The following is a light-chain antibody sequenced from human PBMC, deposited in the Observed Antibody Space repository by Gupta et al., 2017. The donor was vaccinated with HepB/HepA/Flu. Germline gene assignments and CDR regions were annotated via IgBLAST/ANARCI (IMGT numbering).Light chain of an antibody. V-gene: IGLV2-18*02. CDR3: RSYTTSSTYV. CDR2: EVD. J-gene: IGLJ1*01. Sequence: QSALTQPPSVSGSPGQSVTISCTGTSSDLGSYNRVSWYQQSPGTAPKLIIYEVDKRPAGVPDRFSGSKAGNTASLTISGLETEDEADYYCRSYTTSSTYVFGSGTKVTVL. CDR1: SSDLGSYNR.